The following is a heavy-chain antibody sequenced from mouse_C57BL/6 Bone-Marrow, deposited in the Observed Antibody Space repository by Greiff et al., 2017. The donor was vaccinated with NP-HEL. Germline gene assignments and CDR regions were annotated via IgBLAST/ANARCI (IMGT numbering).Heavy chain of an antibody. Sequence: EVQLQQSGPELVKPGASVKISCKASGYTFTDYYMNWVKQSHGKSLEWIGDINPNNGGTSYNQKFKGKATLTVDKSSSTAYMELRSLTSEDSAVYYCASTAQVYYAMDYLGQGTSVTVSS. CDR2: INPNNGGT. J-gene: IGHJ4*01. V-gene: IGHV1-26*01. CDR3: ASTAQVYYAMDY. D-gene: IGHD3-2*02. CDR1: GYTFTDYY.